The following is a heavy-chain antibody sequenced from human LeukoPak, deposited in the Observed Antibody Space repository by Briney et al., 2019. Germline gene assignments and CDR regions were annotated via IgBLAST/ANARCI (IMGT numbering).Heavy chain of an antibody. CDR2: INPNSGGT. CDR3: ARGPPSRQNWFDP. J-gene: IGHJ5*02. CDR1: GYTFTGYY. Sequence: ASVKVSCKASGYTFTGYYMHWVQQAPGQGLEWMGWINPNSGGTNDAQKFQGRVTMTRDTSISTAYMELSRLRSDDTAVYYCARGPPSRQNWFDPWGQGTLVTVSS. V-gene: IGHV1-2*02.